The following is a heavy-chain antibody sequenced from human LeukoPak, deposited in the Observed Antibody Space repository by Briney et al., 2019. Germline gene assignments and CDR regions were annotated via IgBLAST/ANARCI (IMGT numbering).Heavy chain of an antibody. V-gene: IGHV4-4*07. CDR2: IYTSGST. D-gene: IGHD6-6*01. J-gene: IGHJ6*02. CDR1: GGSISTYF. Sequence: SETLSLTCTVSGGSISTYFWSWIRQPAGKGLEWIGRIYTSGSTNYNPSLKSRVTMSVDTSKNQFSLKLSSVTAADTAVYYCASDSESSSSYYYYGMDVWGQGTTVTVSS. CDR3: ASDSESSSSYYYYGMDV.